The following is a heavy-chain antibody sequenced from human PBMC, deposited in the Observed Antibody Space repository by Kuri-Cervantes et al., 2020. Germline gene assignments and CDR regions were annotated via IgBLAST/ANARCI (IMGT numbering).Heavy chain of an antibody. D-gene: IGHD2-15*01. CDR2: IWYDGSNK. Sequence: GGSLRLSCAASGFTFSNAWMSWVRQAPGKGLEWVAVIWYDGSNKYYADSVKGRFTISRDNSKNTLYLQMNSLRAEDTAVYYCARQVDGGSCDYWGQGTLVTDSS. CDR1: GFTFSNAW. J-gene: IGHJ4*02. V-gene: IGHV3-33*08. CDR3: ARQVDGGSCDY.